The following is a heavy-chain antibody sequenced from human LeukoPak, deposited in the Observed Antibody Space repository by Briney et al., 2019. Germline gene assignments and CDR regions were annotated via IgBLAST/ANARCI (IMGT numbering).Heavy chain of an antibody. Sequence: TSETLSLTCTVSGCSISSGGYYWSRIRQPPGKGLEWIGYIYHSGSTYYNPSLKSRVTISVDRSKNQFSLKLSSVTAADTAVYYCAREGSSSPAFDIWGQGTMVTVSS. J-gene: IGHJ3*02. CDR2: IYHSGST. V-gene: IGHV4-30-2*01. CDR1: GCSISSGGYY. D-gene: IGHD6-6*01. CDR3: AREGSSSPAFDI.